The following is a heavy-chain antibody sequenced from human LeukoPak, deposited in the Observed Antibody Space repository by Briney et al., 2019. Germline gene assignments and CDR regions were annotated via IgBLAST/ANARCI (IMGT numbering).Heavy chain of an antibody. J-gene: IGHJ4*02. CDR1: GFTFSSYS. D-gene: IGHD4-17*01. CDR3: ASVNDYGDYEDGRDYFDY. Sequence: GGTLRLSCAASGFTFSSYSMNWVRQAPGKGLEWVSSISSSSSYIYYADSVKGRFTISRDNAKNSLYLQMNSLRAEDTAVYYCASVNDYGDYEDGRDYFDYWGQGTLVTVSS. V-gene: IGHV3-21*01. CDR2: ISSSSSYI.